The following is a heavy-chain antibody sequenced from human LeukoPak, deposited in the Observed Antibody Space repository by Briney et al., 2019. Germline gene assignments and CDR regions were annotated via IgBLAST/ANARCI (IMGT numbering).Heavy chain of an antibody. V-gene: IGHV1-8*02. J-gene: IGHJ4*02. Sequence: ASVKVSCKASGYTFTSYGISWVRQAPGQGLEWMGWMNPNSGNTGYAQKFQGRVTMTRNTSISTAYMELSSLRSEDTAVYYCAREAVAGTFSYWGQGTLVTVSS. CDR3: AREAVAGTFSY. CDR2: MNPNSGNT. CDR1: GYTFTSYG. D-gene: IGHD6-19*01.